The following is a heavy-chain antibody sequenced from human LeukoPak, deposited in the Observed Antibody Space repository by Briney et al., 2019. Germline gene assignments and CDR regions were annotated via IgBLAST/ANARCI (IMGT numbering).Heavy chain of an antibody. CDR2: INWNGVST. Sequence: PGGSLRLSCAASGFSFDDYGMRWVRQAPGKGLEWVSGINWNGVSTGYADPVKGRSTISRANAKNSLYLQMNGLRAEDSALHPPPRARTPMTTTIFNDAFDICGQGTMVTVSS. CDR1: GFSFDDYG. J-gene: IGHJ3*02. D-gene: IGHD4-17*01. CDR3: PRARTPMTTTIFNDAFDI. V-gene: IGHV3-20*01.